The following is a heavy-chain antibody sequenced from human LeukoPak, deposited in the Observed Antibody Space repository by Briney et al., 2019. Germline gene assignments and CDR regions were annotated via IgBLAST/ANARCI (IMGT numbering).Heavy chain of an antibody. D-gene: IGHD1-1*01. J-gene: IGHJ4*02. CDR3: AKLGTRRELRSYFDY. Sequence: PGGSPRLSCAASGFTFINYAMSWVRQAPGKGLEWVSGISGRGHFTNYADSVKGRFTVSRDNSENTLFLQMNSLRAEDTAIYYCAKLGTRRELRSYFDYWGQGIPVTISS. CDR1: GFTFINYA. V-gene: IGHV3-23*01. CDR2: ISGRGHFT.